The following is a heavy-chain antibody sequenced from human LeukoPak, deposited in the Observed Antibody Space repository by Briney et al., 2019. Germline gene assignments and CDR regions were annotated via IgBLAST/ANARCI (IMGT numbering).Heavy chain of an antibody. Sequence: SETLSLTCTVSGGSTSSSSYYWGWIRQPPGKGLEWIASIYYSGNTYYNASLKSQVSISIDTSKNRFSLKLTSVTAADTAVYYCARQTGSGLFILPGGQGTLVTVSS. CDR2: IYYSGNT. J-gene: IGHJ4*02. CDR3: ARQTGSGLFILP. CDR1: GGSTSSSSYY. V-gene: IGHV4-39*01. D-gene: IGHD3/OR15-3a*01.